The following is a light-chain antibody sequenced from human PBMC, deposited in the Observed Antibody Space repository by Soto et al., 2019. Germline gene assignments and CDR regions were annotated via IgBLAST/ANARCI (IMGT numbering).Light chain of an antibody. CDR2: EVS. Sequence: QSVLTQPPSASGSPGQSVTISCTGTSSDVGGYNYVYWYQQHPGKAPKLMISEVSKRPSGVPDRFSGSKSGNTASLTVSGVQAEDEADYYCSSFAGNSKLVFGGGTKVTVL. J-gene: IGLJ2*01. CDR3: SSFAGNSKLV. V-gene: IGLV2-8*01. CDR1: SSDVGGYNY.